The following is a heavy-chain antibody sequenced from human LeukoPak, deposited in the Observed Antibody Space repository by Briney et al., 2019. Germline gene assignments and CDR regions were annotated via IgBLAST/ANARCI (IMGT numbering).Heavy chain of an antibody. CDR2: IIPIFGTA. CDR3: ARASSSSSWVLPYDY. D-gene: IGHD6-13*01. J-gene: IGHJ4*02. Sequence: SVKVSCKASGGTFSSYAISWVRQAPGQGLEWMGGIIPIFGTANYAQKFQGRVTITADESTSTAYVELSSLRSEDTAVYYCARASSSSSWVLPYDYWGQGTLVTVSS. CDR1: GGTFSSYA. V-gene: IGHV1-69*13.